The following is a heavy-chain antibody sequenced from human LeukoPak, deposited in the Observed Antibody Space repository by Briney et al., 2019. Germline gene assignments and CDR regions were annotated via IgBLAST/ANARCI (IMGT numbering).Heavy chain of an antibody. V-gene: IGHV5-51*01. CDR1: GYSFTTYW. D-gene: IGHD3-22*01. Sequence: GESLKISCKGSGYSFTTYWIAWVRQMPGKGLEWMGIIYPGDPDTRYSPSFQGQVTISADKSINTAYLQWSSLKASDTAIYYCARLGHYYDSSGYLPYNYWGQGTLVTVSS. J-gene: IGHJ4*02. CDR2: IYPGDPDT. CDR3: ARLGHYYDSSGYLPYNY.